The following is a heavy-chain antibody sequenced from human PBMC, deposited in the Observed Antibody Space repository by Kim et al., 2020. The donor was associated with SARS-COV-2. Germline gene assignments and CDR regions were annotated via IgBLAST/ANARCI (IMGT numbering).Heavy chain of an antibody. CDR3: ATDRHARNWLGLVEY. J-gene: IGHJ4*01. D-gene: IGHD3-9*01. Sequence: GGSLRLSCVVSGFTFSNYAMTWVRQAPGKGLEWVSTISGGSDITYYADSVRGRFTISRDNSKNTLYLQMNSLSVEDAALYYCATDRHARNWLGLVEYWG. CDR1: GFTFSNYA. V-gene: IGHV3-23*01. CDR2: ISGGSDIT.